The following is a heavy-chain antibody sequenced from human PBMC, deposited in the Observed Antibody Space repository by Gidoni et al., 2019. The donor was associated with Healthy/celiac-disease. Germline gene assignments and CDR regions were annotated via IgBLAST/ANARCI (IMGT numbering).Heavy chain of an antibody. CDR3: AKEKGILWFGELLGGMDV. V-gene: IGHV3-30*02. J-gene: IGHJ6*02. CDR1: GFTFSSYG. CDR2: IRYDGSNK. D-gene: IGHD3-10*01. Sequence: QVQLVESGGGVVQPGGSLRLSCAASGFTFSSYGMHWVRQAPGKGLEWVAFIRYDGSNKYYADSVKGRFTISRDNSKNTLYLQMNSLRAEDTAVYYCAKEKGILWFGELLGGMDVWGQGTTVTVSS.